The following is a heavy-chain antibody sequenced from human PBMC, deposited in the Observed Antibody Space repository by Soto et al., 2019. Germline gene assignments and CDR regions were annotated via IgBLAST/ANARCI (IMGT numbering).Heavy chain of an antibody. CDR2: IIPVFRTP. CDR1: GGTFNNYA. Sequence: QVQLVQSGAEVKKPGTSVKVSCKASGGTFNNYAISWVRQVPGQGPEWMGGIIPVFRTPIYSQRFQGNVTMTADESTTTAYTELSSLNWADTAVYYCARGRFGSGSMCKPYYDGMDCWGQGTAVPVSS. CDR3: ARGRFGSGSMCKPYYDGMDC. J-gene: IGHJ6*02. V-gene: IGHV1-69*12. D-gene: IGHD2-15*01.